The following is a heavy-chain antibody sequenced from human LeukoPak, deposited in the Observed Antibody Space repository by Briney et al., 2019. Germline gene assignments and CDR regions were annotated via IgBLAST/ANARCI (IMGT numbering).Heavy chain of an antibody. CDR1: GFTFSSYS. V-gene: IGHV3-48*02. Sequence: GGSLRLSCAASGFTFSSYSMNWVRQAPGKGLEWISYIRPSSSNIHYADSVKGRFTISRDNAKNSLSLQLNSLRDEDTAVYYCARASYSSSGDYWGQGTLVTVSS. CDR3: ARASYSSSGDY. D-gene: IGHD3-10*01. CDR2: IRPSSSNI. J-gene: IGHJ4*02.